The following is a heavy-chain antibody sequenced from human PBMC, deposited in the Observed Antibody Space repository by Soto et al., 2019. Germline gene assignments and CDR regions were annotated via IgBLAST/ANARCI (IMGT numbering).Heavy chain of an antibody. CDR2: IYYSGST. CDR1: GGSISSGGYY. V-gene: IGHV4-31*03. J-gene: IGHJ5*02. D-gene: IGHD3-22*01. Sequence: QVQLQESGPGLVKPSQTLSLTCTVSGGSISSGGYYWSWIRQHPGKGLEWIGYIYYSGSTYYNPSLKSRVTISVDTSKNQFSLRRSSVTAADTAVYFCGRGSYYDSSGYYGPWGQGTLVTVSS. CDR3: GRGSYYDSSGYYGP.